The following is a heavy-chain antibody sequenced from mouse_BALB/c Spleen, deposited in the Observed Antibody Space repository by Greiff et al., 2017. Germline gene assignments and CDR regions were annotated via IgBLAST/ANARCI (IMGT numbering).Heavy chain of an antibody. CDR1: GFSLSRYS. D-gene: IGHD1-1*01. CDR2: IWGGGST. V-gene: IGHV2-6-4*01. CDR3: ASSYYYGSSCFAY. J-gene: IGHJ3*01. Sequence: VKVVESGPGLVAPSQSLSITCTVSGFSLSRYSVHWVRQPPGKGLEWLGMIWGGGSTDYNSALKSRLSISKDNSKSQVFLKMNSLQTDDTAMYYCASSYYYGSSCFAYWGQGTLVTVSA.